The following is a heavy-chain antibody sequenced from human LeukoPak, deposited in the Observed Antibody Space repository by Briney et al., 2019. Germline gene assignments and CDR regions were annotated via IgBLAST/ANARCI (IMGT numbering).Heavy chain of an antibody. CDR3: ARDRAYSGSYFRAFDI. CDR1: GGSISSYY. CDR2: IYYSGST. D-gene: IGHD1-26*01. J-gene: IGHJ3*02. Sequence: SETLSLTCTVSGGSISSYYWSWIRQPPGKGLEWIGYIYYSGSTNCNPSLKSRVTISVDTSKNQFSLKLSSATAADTAVYYCARDRAYSGSYFRAFDIWGQGTMVTVSS. V-gene: IGHV4-59*01.